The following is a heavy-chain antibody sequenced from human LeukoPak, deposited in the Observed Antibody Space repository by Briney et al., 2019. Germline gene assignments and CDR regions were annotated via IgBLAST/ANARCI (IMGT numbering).Heavy chain of an antibody. Sequence: ASVKVSCKASGYTFTDYYIHWVRQAPGQGLEWMGWINPNSGDTNYAQKFQGRVSMTRDTSISTAYMELSSLRSDDTAVYYCASVWDVLGYCSRTSCPTNAFDIWGQGTMVTVSS. D-gene: IGHD2-2*01. CDR2: INPNSGDT. V-gene: IGHV1-2*02. CDR3: ASVWDVLGYCSRTSCPTNAFDI. J-gene: IGHJ3*02. CDR1: GYTFTDYY.